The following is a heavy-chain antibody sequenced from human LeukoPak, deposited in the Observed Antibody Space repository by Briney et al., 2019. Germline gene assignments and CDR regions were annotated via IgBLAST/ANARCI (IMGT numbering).Heavy chain of an antibody. CDR1: GFSSSSYW. CDR3: ARGWGQDD. Sequence: GGSLRLSRAASGFSSSSYWMRWVRQAPGKGLEWVANIKQDGGDKYYVDSVKGRFTISRDNAKNSLYLQMNSLRAGDTAVYYCARGWGQDDWGHRTLVTVSS. D-gene: IGHD3-16*01. V-gene: IGHV3-7*04. CDR2: IKQDGGDK. J-gene: IGHJ4*01.